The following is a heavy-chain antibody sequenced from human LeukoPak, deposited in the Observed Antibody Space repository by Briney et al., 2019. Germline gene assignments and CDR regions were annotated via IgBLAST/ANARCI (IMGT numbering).Heavy chain of an antibody. J-gene: IGHJ6*03. D-gene: IGHD4-23*01. CDR3: ARGGGNGGGWVGHYYYMDV. CDR2: IYHSGST. V-gene: IGHV4-38-2*02. Sequence: SETLSLTCTVSGYSISSGYYWTWIRQPPGKGLEWIGSIYHSGSTYNNPSLKSRVTISVDTPKNQLSLKLTSVTAADTAVYYCARGGGNGGGWVGHYYYMDVWGKGTTVTISS. CDR1: GYSISSGYY.